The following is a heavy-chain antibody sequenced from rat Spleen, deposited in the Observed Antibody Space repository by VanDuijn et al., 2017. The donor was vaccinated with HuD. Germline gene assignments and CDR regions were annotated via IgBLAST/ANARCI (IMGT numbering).Heavy chain of an antibody. CDR2: ISPSGGNT. J-gene: IGHJ1*01. Sequence: EVQLVESGGGLVQPGRSLKLSCAASGFIFSNYYMAWVRQAPTNGLEWVASISPSGGNTYYRDSVKGRFTISRDNAKNTLYLQMDSLRSEDTATYYCARLDYGGYYWYFDFWGPGTMVTVSS. V-gene: IGHV5-25*01. CDR1: GFIFSNYY. D-gene: IGHD1-11*01. CDR3: ARLDYGGYYWYFDF.